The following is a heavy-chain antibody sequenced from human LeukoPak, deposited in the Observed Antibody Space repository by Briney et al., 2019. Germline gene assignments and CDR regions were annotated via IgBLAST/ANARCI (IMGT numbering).Heavy chain of an antibody. V-gene: IGHV4-39*07. CDR2: IYYSGST. CDR1: GGSISSSSYY. Sequence: SSETLSLTCTVSGGSISSSSYYWGWIRQPPGKGLEWIGSIYYSGSTYYNPSLKSRVTISVDTSKNQLSLKLSSVTAADTAVYYCAREATLRRYYDFWSGYPNWFDPWGQGTLVTVSS. D-gene: IGHD3-3*01. J-gene: IGHJ5*02. CDR3: AREATLRRYYDFWSGYPNWFDP.